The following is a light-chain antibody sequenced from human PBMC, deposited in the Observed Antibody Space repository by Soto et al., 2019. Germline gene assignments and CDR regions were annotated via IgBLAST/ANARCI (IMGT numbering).Light chain of an antibody. CDR3: QQTSNAPWT. V-gene: IGKV1-39*01. Sequence: IQMTQSPSSLSASVGDRVTITCRASQTITSYLNWYQQRPGKAPNLLIYAASSLQSGVPSRFSGSGSGTDFTLTIRSMQTEDSPNYYCQQTSNAPWTFGQGTKVDIK. CDR1: QTITSY. CDR2: AAS. J-gene: IGKJ1*01.